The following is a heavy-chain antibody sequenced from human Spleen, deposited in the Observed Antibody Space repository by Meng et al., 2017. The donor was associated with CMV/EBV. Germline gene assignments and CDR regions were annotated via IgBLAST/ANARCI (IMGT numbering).Heavy chain of an antibody. Sequence: ASVKVSCKASGYTCTSYYIHWVRQAPGQGLEWMGIINPSDGSTSYRQKFQGKVSMTGDTSTSTVYLQLSSLTSEDTAVYYCAREDLSAGLTTALVVGYGMGVWGQGTTVTVSS. V-gene: IGHV1-46*01. CDR1: GYTCTSYY. D-gene: IGHD2-8*02. CDR3: AREDLSAGLTTALVVGYGMGV. CDR2: INPSDGST. J-gene: IGHJ6*02.